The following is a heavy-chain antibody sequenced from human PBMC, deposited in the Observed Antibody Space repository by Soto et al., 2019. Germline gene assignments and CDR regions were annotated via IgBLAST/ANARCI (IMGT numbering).Heavy chain of an antibody. CDR2: ISSSSSYI. CDR1: GFTFSSYS. D-gene: IGHD2-2*02. Sequence: EVQLVESGGGLVKPGGSLRLSCAASGFTFSSYSMNWVRQAPGKGLEWVSSISSSSSYIYYAVSVKGRFTISSDNANNSLSLQMNSLRGEDTGVYYCARASRGIGAIQCNWCQGCVASVSS. CDR3: ARASRGIGAIQCN. J-gene: IGHJ1*01. V-gene: IGHV3-21*01.